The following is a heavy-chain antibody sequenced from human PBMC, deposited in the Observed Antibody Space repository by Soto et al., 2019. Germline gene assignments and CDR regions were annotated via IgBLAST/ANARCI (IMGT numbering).Heavy chain of an antibody. CDR1: GFTFVDYA. D-gene: IGHD2-2*01. J-gene: IGHJ3*01. V-gene: IGHV3-9*01. CDR2: IRWDGGYM. CDR3: TKDEGYCSSIRCKDAFES. Sequence: EVQLVESGGGLVQPGGYLRLSCAASGFTFVDYAMHWVRQAPGQGLEWVSGIRWDGGYMGYAESVKGRFTMSRDNGKKALYLQMNSLRVEDTALYYSTKDEGYCSSIRCKDAFESWGQGTMVTVS.